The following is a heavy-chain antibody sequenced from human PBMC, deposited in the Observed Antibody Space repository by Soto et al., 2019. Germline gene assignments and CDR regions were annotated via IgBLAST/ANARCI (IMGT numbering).Heavy chain of an antibody. CDR1: GYTFTGYY. CDR3: ARVPGGGDYYYYGMDV. CDR2: IIPIFGTA. J-gene: IGHJ6*02. D-gene: IGHD2-2*01. Sequence: ASVKVSCKASGYTFTGYYMHWVRQAPGQGLEWMGGIIPIFGTANYAQKFQGRVTITADESTSTAYMELSSLRSEDTAVYYCARVPGGGDYYYYGMDVWGQGTTVTVSS. V-gene: IGHV1-69*13.